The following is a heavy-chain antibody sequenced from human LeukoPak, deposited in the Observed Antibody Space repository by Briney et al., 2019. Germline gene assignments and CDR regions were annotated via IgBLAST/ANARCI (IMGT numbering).Heavy chain of an antibody. CDR2: ISYDGSNK. CDR3: ASLYCSGGSCYPPFDY. J-gene: IGHJ4*02. D-gene: IGHD2-15*01. CDR1: GFTFSSYA. V-gene: IGHV3-30-3*01. Sequence: SGGSLRLSCAASGFTFSSYAMHWVRQAPGKGLEWVAVISYDGSNKYYADSVKGRFTISRDNSKNTLYLQMNSLRAEDTAVYYCASLYCSGGSCYPPFDYWGQGTLVTVSS.